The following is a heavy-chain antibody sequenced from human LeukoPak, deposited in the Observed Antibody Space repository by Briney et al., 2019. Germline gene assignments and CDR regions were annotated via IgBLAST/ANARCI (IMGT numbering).Heavy chain of an antibody. CDR2: INTNTGNP. CDR3: ARAGWYSSSSDAFDI. Sequence: APVKVSYKASGGTFSSYAISWVRQAPGQGLEWMGWINTNTGNPTYAQGFTGRFVFSLDTSVSTAYLQISSLKAEDTAVYYCARAGWYSSSSDAFDIWGQGTMVTVSS. V-gene: IGHV7-4-1*02. CDR1: GGTFSSYA. J-gene: IGHJ3*02. D-gene: IGHD6-13*01.